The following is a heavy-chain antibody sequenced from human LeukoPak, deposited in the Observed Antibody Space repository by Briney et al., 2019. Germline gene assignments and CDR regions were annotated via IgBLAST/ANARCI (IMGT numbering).Heavy chain of an antibody. Sequence: PGRSLRLSCAASGFTFDDYAMHWVRQAPGKGLEWVSGISWNSGSIGYADSEKGRFTISRDNAKNSLYLQMNSLRAEDMALYYCAKDSSSRVAYYMDVWGKGTTVTVSS. J-gene: IGHJ6*03. CDR2: ISWNSGSI. V-gene: IGHV3-9*03. D-gene: IGHD2-15*01. CDR3: AKDSSSRVAYYMDV. CDR1: GFTFDDYA.